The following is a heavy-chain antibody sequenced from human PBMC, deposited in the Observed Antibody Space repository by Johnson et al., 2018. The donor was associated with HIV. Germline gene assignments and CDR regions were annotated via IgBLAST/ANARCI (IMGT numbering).Heavy chain of an antibody. D-gene: IGHD7-27*01. J-gene: IGHJ3*02. V-gene: IGHV3-30*18. CDR2: MSYDGSNK. CDR1: GFIVSSNC. CDR3: AKDRNWGRLFDGFDI. Sequence: QVQLVESGGGVVRPGGSLRLSCAASGFIVSSNCMTWVRQAPGKGLEWVAVMSYDGSNKYYADSVTGRFTISRDSSKNTLYLQMNSLRPEDTAVYYCAKDRNWGRLFDGFDIWGRGTMVTVSS.